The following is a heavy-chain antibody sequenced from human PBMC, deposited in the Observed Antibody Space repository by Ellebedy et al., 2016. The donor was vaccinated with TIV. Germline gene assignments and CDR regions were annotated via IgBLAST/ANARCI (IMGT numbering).Heavy chain of an antibody. D-gene: IGHD2-8*01. CDR3: SRNLGHYMLSD. CDR1: GLTFSGDW. Sequence: GESLKISXAASGLTFSGDWMTWMRQAPGKGLEWVANINGDGRAIQYADSVEGRFTISSYNAKKSLFLQMNSLIVEDTAMYYCSRNLGHYMLSDWGQGSLVTVSS. J-gene: IGHJ4*02. CDR2: INGDGRAI. V-gene: IGHV3-7*01.